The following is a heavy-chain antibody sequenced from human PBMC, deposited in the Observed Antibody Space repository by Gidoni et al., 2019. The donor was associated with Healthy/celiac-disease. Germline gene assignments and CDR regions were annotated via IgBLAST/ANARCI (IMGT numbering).Heavy chain of an antibody. V-gene: IGHV4-34*01. CDR1: GGSFSGYY. CDR2: INHSGST. D-gene: IGHD2-15*01. CDR3: ARGNVVRGDAFDI. J-gene: IGHJ3*02. Sequence: QVQLQQWGAGLLKPSETLSLTCAVYGGSFSGYYWSWIRQPPGKGLEWIGEINHSGSTNYNPSLKSRVTISVDTSKNQFSLKLSSVTAADTAVYYCARGNVVRGDAFDIWGQGTMVTVSS.